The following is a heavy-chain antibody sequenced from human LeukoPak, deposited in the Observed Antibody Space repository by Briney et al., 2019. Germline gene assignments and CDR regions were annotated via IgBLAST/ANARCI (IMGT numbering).Heavy chain of an antibody. V-gene: IGHV1-2*02. Sequence: ASVKVSCKASGYTSTGYYMHWVRQAPGQGLEWMGWINANSGDTKYAQKFQGRVTMTRDTSISTAYMELSRLRSDDTAMYYCAREISGYSDYWGQGTLVTVSS. CDR1: GYTSTGYY. D-gene: IGHD3-22*01. CDR3: AREISGYSDY. CDR2: INANSGDT. J-gene: IGHJ4*02.